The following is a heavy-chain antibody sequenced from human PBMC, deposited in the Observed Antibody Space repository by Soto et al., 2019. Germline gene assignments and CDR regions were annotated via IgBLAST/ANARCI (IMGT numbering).Heavy chain of an antibody. CDR3: AKDQSNNWSFDY. CDR2: ISYDGGNK. J-gene: IGHJ4*02. Sequence: QVQLVESGGGMVQPGKSLRLSCAASGFTFNTYVMHWVRQAPGKGLEWVAVISYDGGNKYYADSVKGRFTISRDNSKNTLYLQMNSLRVDDTAVYFCAKDQSNNWSFDYWGQGTLVTVSS. V-gene: IGHV3-30*18. CDR1: GFTFNTYV. D-gene: IGHD1-1*01.